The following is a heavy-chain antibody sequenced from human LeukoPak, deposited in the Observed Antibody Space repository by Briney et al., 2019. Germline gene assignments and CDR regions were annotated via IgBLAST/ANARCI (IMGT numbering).Heavy chain of an antibody. V-gene: IGHV4-31*03. Sequence: PSETLSLTCTVSGGSISRNTCYWTWARQRPGKGLEWIGYIQNTGNTYYNPSLMSRVSISVDTSENRFSLKLSSVTAADTAVYYCARETVILPAATNMLRGWEDVYYYGMDVWGQGTTVTVSS. CDR1: GGSISRNTCY. D-gene: IGHD2-2*01. J-gene: IGHJ6*02. CDR3: ARETVILPAATNMLRGWEDVYYYGMDV. CDR2: IQNTGNT.